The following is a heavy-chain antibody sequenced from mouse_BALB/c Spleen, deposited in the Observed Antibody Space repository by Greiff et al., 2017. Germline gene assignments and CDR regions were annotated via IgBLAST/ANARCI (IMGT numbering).Heavy chain of an antibody. V-gene: IGHV1-69*01. J-gene: IGHJ3*01. CDR2: IDTSDSYT. CDR1: GYTFTDYW. CDR3: ARSYDGYYGFAY. Sequence: VQLQQPGAELVMPGASVKMSCKASGYTFTDYWMHWVKQRPGQGLEWIGAIDTSDSYTSYNQKFKGKATLTVDESSSTAYMQLSSLTSEDSAVYYCARSYDGYYGFAYWGQGTLVTVSA. D-gene: IGHD2-3*01.